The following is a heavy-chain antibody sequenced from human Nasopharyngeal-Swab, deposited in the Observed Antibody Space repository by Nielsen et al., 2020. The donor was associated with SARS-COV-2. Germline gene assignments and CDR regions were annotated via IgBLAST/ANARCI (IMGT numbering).Heavy chain of an antibody. CDR1: VYRFTIHW. CDR3: ASPVRYCSSTSCYLNY. CDR2: ILPGDSYI. J-gene: IGHJ4*02. D-gene: IGHD2-2*01. V-gene: IGHV5-51*01. Sequence: GESLKLSCKGSVYRFTIHWIVWVRQMPGKGLEWMWIILPGDSYIKYSPSFQGQVTISADKSISTAYLQWSSLKASDSAMYYCASPVRYCSSTSCYLNYWGQGTLVTVSS.